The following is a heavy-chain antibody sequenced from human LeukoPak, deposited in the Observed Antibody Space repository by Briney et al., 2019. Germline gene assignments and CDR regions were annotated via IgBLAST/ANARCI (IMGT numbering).Heavy chain of an antibody. Sequence: GRSLRLSCAASGFTFDDYAMHWVRQAPGKGLEWVSGISWNSGSIGYADSVKGRFTISRDNAKNSLYLQMNSLRAEDTALYYCAKELGYCSSTSCYAGFDYWGQGTLVTVSS. J-gene: IGHJ4*02. CDR1: GFTFDDYA. CDR3: AKELGYCSSTSCYAGFDY. V-gene: IGHV3-9*01. D-gene: IGHD2-2*01. CDR2: ISWNSGSI.